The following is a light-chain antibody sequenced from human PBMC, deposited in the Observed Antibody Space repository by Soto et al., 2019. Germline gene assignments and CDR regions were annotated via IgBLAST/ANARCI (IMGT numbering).Light chain of an antibody. CDR1: QSVSRT. CDR2: DAS. V-gene: IGKV3-11*01. CDR3: QQRYNWPQT. J-gene: IGKJ1*01. Sequence: VLTQSAATLSLSPGERANLSCRTSQSVSRTLAWYQQKSGQAPRLLIYDASNRATGIPTRFSGSGSGTDFTLTISSLEPEDFAVYYCQQRYNWPQTFGQGTKVEIK.